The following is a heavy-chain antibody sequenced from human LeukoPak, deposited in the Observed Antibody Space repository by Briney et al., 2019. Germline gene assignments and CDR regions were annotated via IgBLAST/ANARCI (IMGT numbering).Heavy chain of an antibody. D-gene: IGHD3-10*01. CDR3: AKDRERGYYGSGSYLLFDY. J-gene: IGHJ4*02. V-gene: IGHV3-23*01. CDR2: ISGSDGTT. Sequence: PGGSLRLSCAASGFTFSSYAMSWVRQAPGKGLEWVSSISGSDGTTYYADSVKGRFTISRDNSKNTLYLQMNSLRAEDTAVYYCAKDRERGYYGSGSYLLFDYWGQGTLVTVSS. CDR1: GFTFSSYA.